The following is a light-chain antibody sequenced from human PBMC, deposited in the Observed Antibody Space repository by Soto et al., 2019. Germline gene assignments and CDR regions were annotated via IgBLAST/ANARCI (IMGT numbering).Light chain of an antibody. CDR1: QSISSW. CDR2: KAS. J-gene: IGKJ1*01. CDR3: QQYNTYWT. V-gene: IGKV1-5*03. Sequence: IQMTQSPSTLSASVGDRVTITCRASQSISSWLAWYQQKPGKAPKLLIYKASTLESGVPSRFSGSGSGTEVTLTISSLQHDDFATYYCQQYNTYWTFGQGTKVEIK.